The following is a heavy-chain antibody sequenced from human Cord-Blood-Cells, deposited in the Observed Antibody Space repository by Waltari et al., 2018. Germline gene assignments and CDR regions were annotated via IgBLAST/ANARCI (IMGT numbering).Heavy chain of an antibody. Sequence: QVQLVQSGAEVKKPGVSVKVSCKASGYTFTSYAMHWVRQAPGQRLEWMGWNNACNGNTKSSQKFQGRVTITRDTSASTAYMELSSLRSEDTAVYYCARGARIVVVPAAIDYWGQGTLVTVSS. CDR2: NNACNGNT. CDR3: ARGARIVVVPAAIDY. D-gene: IGHD2-2*02. V-gene: IGHV1-3*01. CDR1: GYTFTSYA. J-gene: IGHJ4*02.